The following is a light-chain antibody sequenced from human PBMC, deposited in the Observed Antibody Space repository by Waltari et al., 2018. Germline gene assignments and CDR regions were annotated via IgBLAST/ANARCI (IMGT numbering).Light chain of an antibody. V-gene: IGKV1-39*01. CDR3: QQSFSSPLT. CDR2: AAS. Sequence: DIHMTQSPSSLSASVGDRVTITCRASQFINRYLNWYQQKPGRAPKLVIYAASTLQVGVPSRFHGSGFETEFTLTINNLQPDDFATYYCQQSFSSPLTFGGGANIEVK. J-gene: IGKJ4*01. CDR1: QFINRY.